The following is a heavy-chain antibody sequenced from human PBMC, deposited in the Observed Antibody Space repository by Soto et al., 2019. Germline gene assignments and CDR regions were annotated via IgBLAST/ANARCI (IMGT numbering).Heavy chain of an antibody. Sequence: QITLKESGPTLVKPTQTLTLTCTFSGFSLSTSGVDVGWIRQPPGKTLEWLALINWDDDKRYSPSLKSRPTITKDTSKNQVVRTMTNMDPLDTATYYCAHRRPYSNSPEYFFDYWGQGTLVTVSS. CDR1: GFSLSTSGVD. J-gene: IGHJ4*02. V-gene: IGHV2-5*02. CDR2: INWDDDK. CDR3: AHRRPYSNSPEYFFDY. D-gene: IGHD6-6*01.